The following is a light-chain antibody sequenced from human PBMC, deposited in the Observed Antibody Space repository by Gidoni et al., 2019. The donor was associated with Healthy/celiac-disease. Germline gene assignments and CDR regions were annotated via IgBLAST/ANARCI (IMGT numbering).Light chain of an antibody. J-gene: IGKJ1*01. CDR3: QQYNSYSRT. CDR2: KAS. CDR1: QSISSW. Sequence: DIPMTQSPSTLHASVGDRVTITCRASQSISSWLAWYQQKPGKAPKLLIYKASSLESGVPSRFSGSGSGTEFTLTISSLQPDDFATYYCQQYNSYSRTFGQGTKVEIK. V-gene: IGKV1-5*03.